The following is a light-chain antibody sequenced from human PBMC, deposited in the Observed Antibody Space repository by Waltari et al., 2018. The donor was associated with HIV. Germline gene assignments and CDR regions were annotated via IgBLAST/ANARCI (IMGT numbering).Light chain of an antibody. J-gene: IGLJ3*02. V-gene: IGLV2-23*01. Sequence: QSALTQPASVSGSPGQSITISSTGTSSDDGSYNLVSWYQQHPGKAPKLMIYEGSKRPSGVSNRFSGSKSGNTASLTISGLQAEDEADYYCCSYAGSSTWVFGGGTKLTVL. CDR3: CSYAGSSTWV. CDR2: EGS. CDR1: SSDDGSYNL.